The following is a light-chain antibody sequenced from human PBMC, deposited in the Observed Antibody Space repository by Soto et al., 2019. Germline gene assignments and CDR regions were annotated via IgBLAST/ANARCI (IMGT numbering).Light chain of an antibody. Sequence: DIQMTQSPSSLSASVGDRVTITCRASQNISNFLNWYQHEPGKAPKVLIYAASGVQSGVPSRFSGSGSVTDFTLTISSLQPEDFATYFCQQSFSIPLTFGGGTKVEIK. CDR2: AAS. CDR1: QNISNF. CDR3: QQSFSIPLT. J-gene: IGKJ4*01. V-gene: IGKV1-39*01.